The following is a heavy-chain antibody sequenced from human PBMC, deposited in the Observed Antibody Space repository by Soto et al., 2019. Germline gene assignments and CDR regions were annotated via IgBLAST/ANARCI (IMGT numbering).Heavy chain of an antibody. J-gene: IGHJ4*02. V-gene: IGHV3-9*01. Sequence: GGSLRLSCAASGFTFDDYAMHWVRQAPGKGLEWVSGISWNSGSIGYADSVKGRFTISRDNAKNSLYLQMNSLRAEDTALYYCAKDFSSGWYYFDYWGQGTLVTVSS. CDR1: GFTFDDYA. D-gene: IGHD6-19*01. CDR3: AKDFSSGWYYFDY. CDR2: ISWNSGSI.